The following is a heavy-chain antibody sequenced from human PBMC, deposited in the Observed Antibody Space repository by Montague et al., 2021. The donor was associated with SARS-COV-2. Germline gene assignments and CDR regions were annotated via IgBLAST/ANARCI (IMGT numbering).Heavy chain of an antibody. D-gene: IGHD2-15*01. CDR1: GDSITSSCYY. V-gene: IGHV4-39*01. Sequence: SETLSLTCTVSGDSITSSCYYWGLLRPSPGRRLWWVGSINYNGRTYYNPSLKRRVTISVDAPKDQFSLQLASMTAADTAVYYCARRHGRGFVVTGFEAYFDDWGQGSLVTVSS. J-gene: IGHJ4*02. CDR2: INYNGRT. CDR3: ARRHGRGFVVTGFEAYFDD.